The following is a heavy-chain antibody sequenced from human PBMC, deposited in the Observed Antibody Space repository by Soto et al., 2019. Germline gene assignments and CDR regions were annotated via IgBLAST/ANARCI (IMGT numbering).Heavy chain of an antibody. CDR2: ISSSSSTI. J-gene: IGHJ5*02. V-gene: IGHV3-48*01. CDR3: ARAADYINWFDP. D-gene: IGHD4-4*01. Sequence: EVQLVESGGGLVQPGGSLRLSCAASGFTFSSYSMNWVRQAPGKGLEWVSYISSSSSTIYYAASVKGRFTISRAKATISPSLQTSRPRAEDTAVYYCARAADYINWFDPRGQGTLVTVSP. CDR1: GFTFSSYS.